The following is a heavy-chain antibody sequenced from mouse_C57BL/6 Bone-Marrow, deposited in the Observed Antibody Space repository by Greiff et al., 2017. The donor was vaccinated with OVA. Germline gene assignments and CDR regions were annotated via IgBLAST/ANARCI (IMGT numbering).Heavy chain of an antibody. CDR3: ARRWLLLNYYAMDY. V-gene: IGHV2-2*01. J-gene: IGHJ4*01. Sequence: VQLQESGPGLVQPSQSLSITCTVSGFSLTSYGVHWVRQSPGKGLEWLGVIWSGGSTDYNAAFISRLSISKDNSKSQVFFKMNSLQADDTAIYYCARRWLLLNYYAMDYWGQGTSVTVSS. CDR2: IWSGGST. CDR1: GFSLTSYG. D-gene: IGHD2-3*01.